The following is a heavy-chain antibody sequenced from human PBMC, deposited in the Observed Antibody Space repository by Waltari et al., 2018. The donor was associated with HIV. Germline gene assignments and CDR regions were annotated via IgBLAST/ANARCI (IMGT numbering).Heavy chain of an antibody. CDR1: GARVSSNY. CDR2: IYRHGST. D-gene: IGHD2-15*01. Sequence: EVQVVASGGGLMPPGGSLRISCAASGARVSSNYMSWVRQAPGKGLEWVSVIYRHGSTYYADSVKGRFTISRDNSKNTVYLQMNSLRVEDTAMYYCARDGSFDIWGQGTMVTVSS. J-gene: IGHJ3*02. V-gene: IGHV3-53*01. CDR3: ARDGSFDI.